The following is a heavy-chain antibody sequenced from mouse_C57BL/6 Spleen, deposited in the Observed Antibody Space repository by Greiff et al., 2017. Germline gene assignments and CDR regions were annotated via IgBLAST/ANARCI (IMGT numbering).Heavy chain of an antibody. CDR3: ARDGYYAMDY. V-gene: IGHV3-6*01. CDR1: GYSITSGYY. CDR2: ISYDGSN. Sequence: VQLKQSGPGLVKPSQSLSLTCSVTGYSITSGYYWNWIRQFPGNKLEWMGYISYDGSNNYNPSLKNRISSTRDTSKNQFFLKLNSVTTEDTATYYCARDGYYAMDYWGQGTSVTVSS. J-gene: IGHJ4*01.